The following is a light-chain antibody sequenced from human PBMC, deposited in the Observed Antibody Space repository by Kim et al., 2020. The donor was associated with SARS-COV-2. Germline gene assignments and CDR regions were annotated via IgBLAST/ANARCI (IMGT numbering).Light chain of an antibody. J-gene: IGLJ3*02. V-gene: IGLV2-14*04. Sequence: PGQSITISCTGTSSDVGGYNYVSWDQQHPGKAPKLMIYDVSKRPSGVSNRFSGSKSGNTASLTISGLQAEDEADYYCSSYTSSSRVFGGGTKLTVL. CDR1: SSDVGGYNY. CDR3: SSYTSSSRV. CDR2: DVS.